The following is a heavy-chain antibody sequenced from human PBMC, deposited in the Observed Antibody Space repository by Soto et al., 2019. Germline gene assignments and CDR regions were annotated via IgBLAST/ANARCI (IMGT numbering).Heavy chain of an antibody. CDR2: ISFDGMNE. D-gene: IGHD2-15*01. CDR3: ARNTGVGYCSGGSCYAPDH. Sequence: QEQLVESGGGVVQPGTSLRLSCVASGFTFNSHAMDWVRQAPGKGLEWVALISFDGMNEYYADSVKGRFTVSRDNSENTLYLQMNSLSTEDTAVYYCARNTGVGYCSGGSCYAPDHWGQGTLVTVSS. CDR1: GFTFNSHA. V-gene: IGHV3-30*04. J-gene: IGHJ4*02.